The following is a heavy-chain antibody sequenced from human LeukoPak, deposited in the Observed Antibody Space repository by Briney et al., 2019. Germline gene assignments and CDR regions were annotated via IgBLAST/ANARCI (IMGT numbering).Heavy chain of an antibody. V-gene: IGHV1-18*01. Sequence: GASVKVSCKASGYTFTSYGISWVRQAPGQGLEWMGWISAYNGNTNYAQKLQGRVTMTTDTSTSTAYMELRSLRSDDTAVYYCATLRGSYHQPEVDYWGQGTLVTVSS. J-gene: IGHJ4*02. D-gene: IGHD1-26*01. CDR2: ISAYNGNT. CDR1: GYTFTSYG. CDR3: ATLRGSYHQPEVDY.